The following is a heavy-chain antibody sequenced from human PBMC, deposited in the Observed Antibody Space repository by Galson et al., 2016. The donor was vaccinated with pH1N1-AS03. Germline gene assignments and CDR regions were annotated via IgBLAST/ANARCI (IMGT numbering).Heavy chain of an antibody. J-gene: IGHJ4*02. CDR3: VKNRGYTYGYPNFDY. V-gene: IGHV3-64D*06. CDR1: GFTFSTNA. Sequence: SLRLSCAASGFTFSTNAMHWVRQAPGKGLEYVSAISGNGNNTYYTDSVKGRLTISRDNSKNTLYLQMGSLTAEDTAIYYCVKNRGYTYGYPNFDYWGQGTLVTVSS. CDR2: ISGNGNNT. D-gene: IGHD5-18*01.